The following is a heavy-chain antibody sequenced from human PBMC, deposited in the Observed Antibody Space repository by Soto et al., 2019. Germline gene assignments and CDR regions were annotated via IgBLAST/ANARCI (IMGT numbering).Heavy chain of an antibody. Sequence: SETLSLTCTISDGSISTYYWSWIRQSPAEQLEWIGYVYYTGGTNYNPSLKNRATISLDTAGNHFSLRLTSVTAADTAVYYCARVPALAGVFYHWFDPWGQGILVTVSS. V-gene: IGHV4-59*01. CDR3: ARVPALAGVFYHWFDP. CDR2: VYYTGGT. J-gene: IGHJ5*02. CDR1: DGSISTYY. D-gene: IGHD1-1*01.